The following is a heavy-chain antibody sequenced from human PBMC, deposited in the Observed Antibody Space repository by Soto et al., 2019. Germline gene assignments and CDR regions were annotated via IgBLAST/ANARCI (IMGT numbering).Heavy chain of an antibody. Sequence: GASVKVSCKASGYTFTSYAMHWVRQAPGQRLEWMGWINAGNGNTKYSQKFQGRVTITRDTSASTAYMELSSLRSGDTAVYYCARESLNYYDSSGLDYWGQGTLVTVSS. CDR1: GYTFTSYA. J-gene: IGHJ4*02. CDR2: INAGNGNT. CDR3: ARESLNYYDSSGLDY. V-gene: IGHV1-3*01. D-gene: IGHD3-22*01.